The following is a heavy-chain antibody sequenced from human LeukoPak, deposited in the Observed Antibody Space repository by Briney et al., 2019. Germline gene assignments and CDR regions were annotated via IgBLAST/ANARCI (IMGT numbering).Heavy chain of an antibody. Sequence: GGSLRLSCAASGFSFSSSWMHWVRQVPGKGLEWVSRINDDETSTTYAESVKGRFTISRDNAKNTLFLQMNSLRAEDTAVYYCATTGSGSYYDYWGQGALVTVSS. D-gene: IGHD1-26*01. CDR1: GFSFSSSW. J-gene: IGHJ4*02. CDR3: ATTGSGSYYDY. V-gene: IGHV3-74*01. CDR2: INDDETST.